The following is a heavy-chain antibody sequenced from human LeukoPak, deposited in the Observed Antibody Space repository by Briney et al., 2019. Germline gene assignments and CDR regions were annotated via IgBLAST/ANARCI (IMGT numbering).Heavy chain of an antibody. J-gene: IGHJ6*03. Sequence: GGSLRLSCAASGFTFSSYSMNWVRQAPGKGLEWVSSISSSSSYIYYADSVKGRFTISRDNAKNSLYLQMNSLRAEDTAVYYCARDPDGSGSYYYYYMDVWGKGTTVTISS. CDR2: ISSSSSYI. D-gene: IGHD3-10*01. CDR3: ARDPDGSGSYYYYYMDV. CDR1: GFTFSSYS. V-gene: IGHV3-21*01.